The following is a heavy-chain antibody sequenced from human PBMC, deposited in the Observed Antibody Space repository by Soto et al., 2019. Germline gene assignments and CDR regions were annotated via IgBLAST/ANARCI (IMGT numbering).Heavy chain of an antibody. CDR1: GLIFSDYA. CDR3: ARENSRIAPRLFQH. D-gene: IGHD6-6*01. CDR2: ISPDGGNQ. Sequence: GGSLRLSCVASGLIFSDYAMHWARQAPGKGLVWVALISPDGGNQYYSESAKGRFTISRDNSKNTLYLQMNDLRPDDTALYYCARENSRIAPRLFQHWGHGSLVTVSS. J-gene: IGHJ1*01. V-gene: IGHV3-30-3*01.